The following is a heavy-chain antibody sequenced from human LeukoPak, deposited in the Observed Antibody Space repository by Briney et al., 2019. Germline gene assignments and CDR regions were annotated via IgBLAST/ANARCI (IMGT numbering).Heavy chain of an antibody. CDR2: IYYSGST. J-gene: IGHJ5*02. V-gene: IGHV4-59*01. CDR3: ARARVRGWGPILDSTRWFDP. D-gene: IGHD3-16*01. CDR1: GDSITSYY. Sequence: SETLSLTCTVSGDSITSYYWSWIRQPPGKGLEWFGYIYYSGSTNYNPSLKSRVTISVDTSKNQFSLKLSSVTAADTAVYYCARARVRGWGPILDSTRWFDPWGQGTLVTVSS.